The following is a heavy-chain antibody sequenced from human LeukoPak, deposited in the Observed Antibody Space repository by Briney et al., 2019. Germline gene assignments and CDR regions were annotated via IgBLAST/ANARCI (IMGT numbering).Heavy chain of an antibody. CDR3: ARGDYYDSSGYFDY. CDR1: GGSISSTTYY. V-gene: IGHV4-39*01. CDR2: IYYSGST. D-gene: IGHD3-22*01. J-gene: IGHJ4*02. Sequence: SETLSLTCSVSGGSISSTTYYWGWIRQPPGKGLEWIGTIYYSGSTYYNPSLKSRVTISVDTSKNQFSLKLSSVTAADTAVYYCARGDYYDSSGYFDYWGQGTLVTVSS.